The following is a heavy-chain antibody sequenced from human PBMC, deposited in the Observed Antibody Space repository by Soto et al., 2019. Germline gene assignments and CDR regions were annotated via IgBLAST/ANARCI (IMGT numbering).Heavy chain of an antibody. V-gene: IGHV4-61*01. J-gene: IGHJ4*02. Sequence: SETLSLTCTVSGDSVSSGRYYWSWIRQPPGKALEWIAYVYYSGSTNYNPSLKSRVTISRDTSKNQFSLKLTSVTAADTAVYYCARSGGGSGWLGGQGTLVTVSA. CDR1: GDSVSSGRYY. CDR2: VYYSGST. D-gene: IGHD6-19*01. CDR3: ARSGGGSGWL.